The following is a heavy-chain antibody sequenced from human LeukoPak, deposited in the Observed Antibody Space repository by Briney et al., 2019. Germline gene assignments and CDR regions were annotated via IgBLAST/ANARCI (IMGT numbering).Heavy chain of an antibody. D-gene: IGHD3-3*01. J-gene: IGHJ5*02. CDR1: GGTISSYY. CDR2: IYYSGST. Sequence: PSETLSLTCTVTGGTISSYYWSWIRQPPGKGLEWIGYIYYSGSTNYNPSLKSRVTISVDTSKNQFSLKLRSVTAADTAVYYCARHPRITTFGVTRKGGNWFDPWGQGTLVTVSS. CDR3: ARHPRITTFGVTRKGGNWFDP. V-gene: IGHV4-59*12.